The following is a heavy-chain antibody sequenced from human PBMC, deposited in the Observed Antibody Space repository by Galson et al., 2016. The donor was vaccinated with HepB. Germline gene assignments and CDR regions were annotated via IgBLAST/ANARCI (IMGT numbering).Heavy chain of an antibody. J-gene: IGHJ5*02. D-gene: IGHD1-26*01. CDR2: IWYDGSNK. CDR3: ARAGCREAFDP. V-gene: IGHV3-33*01. Sequence: SLRLSCAASGFNLSTFGMHWVRQAPGKGLEWVAVIWYDGSNKFYGDSVKGRFTISRDNSKNTLYLQMNRLRAEDTAVYYWARAGCREAFDPWGQGTLVTVSS. CDR1: GFNLSTFG.